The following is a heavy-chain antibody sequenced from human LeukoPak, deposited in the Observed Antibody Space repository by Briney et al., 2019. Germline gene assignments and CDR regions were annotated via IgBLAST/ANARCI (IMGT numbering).Heavy chain of an antibody. V-gene: IGHV5-51*01. D-gene: IGHD5-12*01. CDR3: ARGGYSGYDLSNFDY. Sequence: GESLKIYCKGSGYSFTSYWIGWVRQMPGKGLEWMGIIYPGDSDTRYSPSFQGQVTISADKSISTAYLQWSSLKASDTAMYYCARGGYSGYDLSNFDYWGQGTLVTVSS. CDR1: GYSFTSYW. CDR2: IYPGDSDT. J-gene: IGHJ4*02.